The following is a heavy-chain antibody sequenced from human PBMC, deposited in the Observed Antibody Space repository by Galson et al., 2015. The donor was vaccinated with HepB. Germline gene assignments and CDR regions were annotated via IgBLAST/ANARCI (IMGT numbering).Heavy chain of an antibody. Sequence: SVKVSCKASGGTFSSYAISWVRQAPGQGLEWMGGIIPIFGTANYAQKSQGRVTITADESTSTAYMELSSLRSEDTAVYYCARERDGYNSYFDYWGQGTLVTVSS. D-gene: IGHD5-24*01. CDR1: GGTFSSYA. J-gene: IGHJ4*02. CDR2: IIPIFGTA. CDR3: ARERDGYNSYFDY. V-gene: IGHV1-69*13.